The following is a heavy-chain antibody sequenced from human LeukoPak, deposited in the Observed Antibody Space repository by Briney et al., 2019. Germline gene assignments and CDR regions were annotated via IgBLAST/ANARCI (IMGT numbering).Heavy chain of an antibody. D-gene: IGHD5-24*01. CDR1: GYTFTVYY. Sequence: ASVTVSFTSSGYTFTVYYMHWVRQAPGQGLEWMGWINPNSGGTNYAQKFQGRVTMTRDTSISTAYMELRRLRSDDTAVYYCARDRTGDGYKPGWWFDPWGQGTLVTVSS. CDR2: INPNSGGT. J-gene: IGHJ5*02. CDR3: ARDRTGDGYKPGWWFDP. V-gene: IGHV1-2*02.